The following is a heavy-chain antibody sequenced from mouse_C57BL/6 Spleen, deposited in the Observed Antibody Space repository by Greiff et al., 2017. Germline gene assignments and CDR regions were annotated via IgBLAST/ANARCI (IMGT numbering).Heavy chain of an antibody. CDR1: GYTFTSYW. J-gene: IGHJ4*01. CDR2: IDPNSGGT. CDR3: ASYGYDGGIYAMDY. Sequence: QVQLQQPGAELVKPGASVKLSCKASGYTFTSYWMHWVKQRPGRGLEWIGGIDPNSGGTKYNEKFKSKATLTVDKPSSTAYMQLSSLTSEDSAVYYCASYGYDGGIYAMDYWGQGTSVTVSS. V-gene: IGHV1-72*01. D-gene: IGHD2-2*01.